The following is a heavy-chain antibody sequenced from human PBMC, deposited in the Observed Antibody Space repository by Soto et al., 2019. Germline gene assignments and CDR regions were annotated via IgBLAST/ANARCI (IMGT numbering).Heavy chain of an antibody. V-gene: IGHV3-21*01. J-gene: IGHJ6*02. CDR3: ASWGDGSGSYYKNYYYGMDV. D-gene: IGHD3-10*01. CDR1: GFTFSSYS. Sequence: PGGSLRLSCAASGFTFSSYSMNWVRQAPGKGLEWVSSISSSSSYIYYADSVKGRFTISRDNAKNSLYLQMNSLRAEDTAVYYCASWGDGSGSYYKNYYYGMDVWGQGTTVTVSS. CDR2: ISSSSSYI.